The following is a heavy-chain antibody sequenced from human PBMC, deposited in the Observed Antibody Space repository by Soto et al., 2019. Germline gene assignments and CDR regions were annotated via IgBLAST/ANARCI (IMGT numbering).Heavy chain of an antibody. V-gene: IGHV4-39*01. Sequence: LSLTCTVSGGSISSSGYNWGWVRQPPGEGLEWIGSISYSGSTYCDPSLKSRVTISADTSKNQFSLKLSSVTAADTAVYYCARHWDYWGQGTLVTVSS. J-gene: IGHJ4*02. CDR3: ARHWDY. CDR2: ISYSGST. CDR1: GGSISSSGYN.